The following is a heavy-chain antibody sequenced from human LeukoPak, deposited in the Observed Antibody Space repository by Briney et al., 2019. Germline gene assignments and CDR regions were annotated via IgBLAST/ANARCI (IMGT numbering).Heavy chain of an antibody. J-gene: IGHJ4*02. D-gene: IGHD2-2*01. CDR3: ARGGIVVVPAALPDY. CDR2: IYSGGST. Sequence: PGGSLRLSCAASGFTVSSNYMSWVRQAPGKGLEWVSVIYSGGSTYYADSVKGRFTIPRDNSKNTLYLQMNSLRAEDTAVYYCARGGIVVVPAALPDYWGQGTLVTVSS. V-gene: IGHV3-66*01. CDR1: GFTVSSNY.